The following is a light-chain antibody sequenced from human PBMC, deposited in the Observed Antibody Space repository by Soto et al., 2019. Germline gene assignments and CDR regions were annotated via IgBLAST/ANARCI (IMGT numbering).Light chain of an antibody. CDR2: AAS. CDR3: LQDYTYPLT. Sequence: AIQMTQSPSSLSASVGDRLTITCRASQGIRNDLGWYQQKPGEATKLLIYAASTLQSGVPSRFSGSGSGTDFTLTISNLQPEDFATYYCLQDYTYPLTFGGGTKVEIK. CDR1: QGIRND. V-gene: IGKV1-6*01. J-gene: IGKJ4*01.